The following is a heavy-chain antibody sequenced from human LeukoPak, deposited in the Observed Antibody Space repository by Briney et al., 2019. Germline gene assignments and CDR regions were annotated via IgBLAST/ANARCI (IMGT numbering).Heavy chain of an antibody. J-gene: IGHJ4*02. CDR1: GYTFTGYY. V-gene: IGHV1-2*02. D-gene: IGHD6-13*01. Sequence: ASVKVSCKASGYTFTGYYMHWVRQAPGQGLEWMGWINPNSGGTNYAQKFQGGVTMTRDTSISTAYMELSRLRSDDTAVYYCARQQQQLAANFDYWGQGTLVTVSS. CDR3: ARQQQQLAANFDY. CDR2: INPNSGGT.